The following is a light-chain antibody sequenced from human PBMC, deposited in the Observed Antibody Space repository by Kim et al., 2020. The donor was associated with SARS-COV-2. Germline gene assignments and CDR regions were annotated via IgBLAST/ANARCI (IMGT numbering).Light chain of an antibody. Sequence: ASVGDRVTIPCRASQDISIYLAWYQQKPGKVPKLLIYAASTLQSGVPSRFSGSGSGTDFTLTISSLQPEDVATYYCQKYTSAPCTFGQGTKVDIK. J-gene: IGKJ1*01. CDR3: QKYTSAPCT. CDR1: QDISIY. CDR2: AAS. V-gene: IGKV1-27*01.